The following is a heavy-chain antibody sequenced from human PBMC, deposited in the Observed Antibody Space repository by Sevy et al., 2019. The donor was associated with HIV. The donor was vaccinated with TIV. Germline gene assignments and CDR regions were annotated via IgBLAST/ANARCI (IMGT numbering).Heavy chain of an antibody. CDR3: AKDINRGCDGVNCYSYYYYFYGLDV. CDR1: GFPFNDHA. CDR2: ISWNSRNI. D-gene: IGHD2-21*01. V-gene: IGHV3-9*01. Sequence: GGSLRLSCAASGFPFNDHAMHWVRLVPGKGLEWVSGISWNSRNIGYADSVKGRLTISRATTRHSVYLEMHSLRPEDTALYYCAKDINRGCDGVNCYSYYYYFYGLDVWGQGTTVTVSS. J-gene: IGHJ6*02.